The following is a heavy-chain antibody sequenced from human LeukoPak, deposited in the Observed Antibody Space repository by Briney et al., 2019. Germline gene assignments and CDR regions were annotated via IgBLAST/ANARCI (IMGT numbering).Heavy chain of an antibody. CDR2: ISTTGSST. J-gene: IGHJ4*02. CDR3: AKVRPTNYYGSGSHPEPFDY. CDR1: GFNFSTYG. V-gene: IGHV3-23*01. Sequence: PGGSLRLSCAASGFNFSTYGMNWVRQAPGKGLEWVSSISTTGSSTYYADSVKGRFTISRDNSKNTLYLQMNSLRAEDTAVYYCAKVRPTNYYGSGSHPEPFDYWGQGTLVTVSS. D-gene: IGHD3-10*01.